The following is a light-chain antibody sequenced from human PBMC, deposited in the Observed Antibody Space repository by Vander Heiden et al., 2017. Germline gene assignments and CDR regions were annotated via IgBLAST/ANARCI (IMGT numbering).Light chain of an antibody. CDR1: QSVSSSY. CDR2: GAS. CDR3: QQYGSSPRLT. J-gene: IGKJ4*01. V-gene: IGKV3-20*01. Sequence: EIVLTQSPGTLSLSPGERATLSCRASQSVSSSYLAWYQQQPGQAPRLLIYGASSRATGIPDRFSGSGSGTDFTLTISRLEPEDFAVYYCQQYGSSPRLTFGGGIKVEIK.